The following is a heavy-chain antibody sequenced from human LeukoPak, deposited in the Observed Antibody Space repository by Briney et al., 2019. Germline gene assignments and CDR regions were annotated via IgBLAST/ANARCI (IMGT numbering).Heavy chain of an antibody. CDR1: GYTFTGYY. Sequence: GASVKVSCTASGYTFTGYYMHWVRQAPGQGLEWMGWINPNSGGTNYAQKFQGRVTMTRDTSISTAHMELSRLRSDDTAVYYCARANPLYCSSTTCLFDYWGQGTLVTVSS. CDR2: INPNSGGT. J-gene: IGHJ4*02. CDR3: ARANPLYCSSTTCLFDY. V-gene: IGHV1-2*02. D-gene: IGHD2-2*01.